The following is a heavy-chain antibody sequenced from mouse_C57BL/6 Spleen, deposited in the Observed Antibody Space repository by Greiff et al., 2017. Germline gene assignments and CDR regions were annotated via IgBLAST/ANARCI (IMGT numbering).Heavy chain of an antibody. CDR3: ASPYYYGSFFYAMDY. D-gene: IGHD1-1*01. CDR1: GFTFTSYW. V-gene: IGHV1-74*01. Sequence: VQLQQPGAELVKPGASVKVSCKASGFTFTSYWMHWVKQRPGQGLEWIGRIHPSDSDTNYKQKFKGKATLTVDKSSSTAYMQLSSLTSEDSTVYYYASPYYYGSFFYAMDYWGQGTSVTVSS. CDR2: IHPSDSDT. J-gene: IGHJ4*01.